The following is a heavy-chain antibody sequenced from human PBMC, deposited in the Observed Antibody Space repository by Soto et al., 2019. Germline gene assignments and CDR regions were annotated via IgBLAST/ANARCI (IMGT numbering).Heavy chain of an antibody. V-gene: IGHV3-23*01. D-gene: IGHD2-15*01. CDR2: TSGSAGLT. Sequence: GRTLRLSCAPSESTFHDYAMNWVRRAPRMQLESFAHTSGSAGLTKYAHSVKGRFSISKYNSNNTIHLQIITSPVEDTARYYSAXEGAYINSWCTDGYCQNRGKGTLVTVSS. J-gene: IGHJ1*01. CDR3: AXEGAYINSWCTDGYCQN. CDR1: ESTFHDYA.